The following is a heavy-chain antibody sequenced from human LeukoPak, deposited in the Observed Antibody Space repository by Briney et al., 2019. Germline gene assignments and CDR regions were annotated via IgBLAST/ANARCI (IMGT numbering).Heavy chain of an antibody. CDR2: INHSGGT. J-gene: IGHJ6*04. CDR1: GGSFSGYY. D-gene: IGHD3-10*01. Sequence: PSEALSLTCAVYGGSFSGYYWSWIRQPPGKGLEWIGEINHSGGTNYNPSLKSRVTISVDTSKNQFSLKLSSVTAADTAVYYCARDTSMVRGVIIKPPGGMDVWGKGTTVTVSS. V-gene: IGHV4-34*01. CDR3: ARDTSMVRGVIIKPPGGMDV.